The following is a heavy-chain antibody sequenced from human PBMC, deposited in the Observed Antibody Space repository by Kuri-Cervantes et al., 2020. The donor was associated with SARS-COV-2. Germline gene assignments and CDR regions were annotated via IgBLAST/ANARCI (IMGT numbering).Heavy chain of an antibody. J-gene: IGHJ6*03. CDR1: GYTFTSYG. CDR3: ARGMDIVVVPAAIEGGGWYYYMDV. Sequence: ASVKVSCKASGYTFTSYGISWVRQAPGQGLEWMGWISAYNGNTNYAQKLQGRVTMTTDESTSTAYMELSSLRSEDTAVYYCARGMDIVVVPAAIEGGGWYYYMDVWGKGTTVTVSS. CDR2: ISAYNGNT. V-gene: IGHV1-18*01. D-gene: IGHD2-2*02.